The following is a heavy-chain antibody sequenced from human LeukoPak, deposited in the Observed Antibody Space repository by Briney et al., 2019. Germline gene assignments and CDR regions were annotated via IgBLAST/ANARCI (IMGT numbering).Heavy chain of an antibody. CDR3: ARDYSSSSGYFDY. Sequence: PGGSLRLSCAASGFTFSSYGMHWVRQAPGKGLEWVALISFDGGKKYYADSVKGRFTISRDNSKNTLYLQMNSLIPDDTAVYYCARDYSSSSGYFDYWGQGTLVTVSS. V-gene: IGHV3-30*03. CDR2: ISFDGGKK. D-gene: IGHD6-6*01. CDR1: GFTFSSYG. J-gene: IGHJ4*02.